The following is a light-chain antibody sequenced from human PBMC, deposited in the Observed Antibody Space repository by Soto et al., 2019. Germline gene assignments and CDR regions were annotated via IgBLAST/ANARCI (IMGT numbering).Light chain of an antibody. V-gene: IGKV1-9*01. Sequence: DIQLTQSPSFLSASVGDRVTITCRASQGINHYVAWYQQKPGKAPKCLIYGASALQSGVPSRLRGSGSWAEFTLSISSLQPEDFATYYCQHVDSYPLTFGGGTRVEI. CDR1: QGINHY. J-gene: IGKJ4*01. CDR3: QHVDSYPLT. CDR2: GAS.